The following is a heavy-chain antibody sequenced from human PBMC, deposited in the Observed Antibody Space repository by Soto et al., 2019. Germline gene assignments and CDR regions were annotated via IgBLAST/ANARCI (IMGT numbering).Heavy chain of an antibody. CDR2: IYYSGST. J-gene: IGHJ4*02. CDR3: ARHRHQDFLEWLLPYYFDY. D-gene: IGHD3-3*01. Sequence: PSETLSLTCTVSGGSISSSSYYWGWIRQPPGKGLEWIGSIYYSGSTYYNPSLKSRVTISVDTSKNQFSLKLSSVTAADTAVYYCARHRHQDFLEWLLPYYFDYWGKGTLVTVSS. CDR1: GGSISSSSYY. V-gene: IGHV4-39*01.